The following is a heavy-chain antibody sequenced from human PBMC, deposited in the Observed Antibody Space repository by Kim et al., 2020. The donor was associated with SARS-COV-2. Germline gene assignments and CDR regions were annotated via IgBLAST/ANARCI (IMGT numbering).Heavy chain of an antibody. J-gene: IGHJ4*02. V-gene: IGHV3-13*01. D-gene: IGHD5-12*01. Sequence: SVKGRFTISRENVKNSLYLQMNGLRAGDTAVYYCARLFKEYSGYPFYFDYWGQGALVAVSS. CDR3: ARLFKEYSGYPFYFDY.